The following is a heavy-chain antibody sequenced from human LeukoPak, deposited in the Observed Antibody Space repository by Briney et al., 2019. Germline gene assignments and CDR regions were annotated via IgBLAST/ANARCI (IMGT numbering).Heavy chain of an antibody. CDR3: ARLWLQFDAFDI. Sequence: NPGGSLRLSCAASGFTFSDYYMSWIRQAPGKGLEWVSYISSSGSTIYYADSVKGRFTISRDNAKNSLYLQMNSLRAEDTAVYYCARLWLQFDAFDIWGQGTMVTVSS. V-gene: IGHV3-11*01. CDR1: GFTFSDYY. D-gene: IGHD5-24*01. J-gene: IGHJ3*02. CDR2: ISSSGSTI.